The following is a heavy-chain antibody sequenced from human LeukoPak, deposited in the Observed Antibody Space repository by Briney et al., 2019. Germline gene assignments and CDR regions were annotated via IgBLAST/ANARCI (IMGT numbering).Heavy chain of an antibody. Sequence: GESLQISCKGSGYSFTSYWISWVRQMPGKGLEWMGRIDPSDSYTNYSPSFQGHVTISADKSISTACLQWSSLKASDTAMYYCARPSSGWYVLDYWGQGTLVTVSS. CDR1: GYSFTSYW. D-gene: IGHD6-19*01. CDR3: ARPSSGWYVLDY. J-gene: IGHJ4*02. V-gene: IGHV5-10-1*01. CDR2: IDPSDSYT.